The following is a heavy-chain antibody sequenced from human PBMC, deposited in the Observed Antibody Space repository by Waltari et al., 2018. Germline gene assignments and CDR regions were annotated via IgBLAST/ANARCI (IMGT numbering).Heavy chain of an antibody. CDR3: ARGASIVVVTNLKDAFDI. Sequence: QVQLVQSGAEVKKPGSSVKVSCKASGGTFSSYANSWVRQAPGQGLEWMGGIIPIFGTANYAQKFQGRVTITTDESTSTAYMELSSLRSEDTAVYYCARGASIVVVTNLKDAFDIWGQGTMVTVSS. J-gene: IGHJ3*02. CDR1: GGTFSSYA. CDR2: IIPIFGTA. V-gene: IGHV1-69*05. D-gene: IGHD2-21*02.